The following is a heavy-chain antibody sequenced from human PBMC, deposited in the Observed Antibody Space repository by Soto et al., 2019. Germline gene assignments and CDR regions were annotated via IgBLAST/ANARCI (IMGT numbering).Heavy chain of an antibody. Sequence: GGSLRLSCAASGFTFSSYWMSWVRQAPGKGLEWVANIKQDGSEKYYVDSVKGRFTISRDNAKNSLYLQMNSLRAEDTAVYYCARDGERDCSGGSCYSFYWGQGTLVTVSS. D-gene: IGHD2-15*01. CDR3: ARDGERDCSGGSCYSFY. J-gene: IGHJ4*02. CDR2: IKQDGSEK. CDR1: GFTFSSYW. V-gene: IGHV3-7*01.